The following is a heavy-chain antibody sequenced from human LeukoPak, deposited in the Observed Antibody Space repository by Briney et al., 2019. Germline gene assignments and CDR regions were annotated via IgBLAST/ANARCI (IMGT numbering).Heavy chain of an antibody. CDR1: GYTFTSYG. CDR2: ISAYNGNT. D-gene: IGHD3-10*01. V-gene: IGHV1-18*01. CDR3: ARGGLWFGELLGTFDY. J-gene: IGHJ4*02. Sequence: ASVKVSCKASGYTFTSYGISWVRQAPGQGLEWMGWISAYNGNTNYAQKLQGRVTMTTDTSTSTAYVELRSLRSDDTAVYYCARGGLWFGELLGTFDYWGQGTLVTVSS.